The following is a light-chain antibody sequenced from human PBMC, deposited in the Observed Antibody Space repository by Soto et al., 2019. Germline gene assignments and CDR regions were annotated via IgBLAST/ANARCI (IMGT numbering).Light chain of an antibody. V-gene: IGKV3-11*01. CDR3: QQRSNWPPRT. CDR2: DAS. Sequence: VLTQTKATLPLSSGERATLSCMAPQSVRTDFARFQQKPGQAPWLLSYDASSRATGIPARFSGSGSGTDFTLTISSREPEDFAVYFCQQRSNWPPRTFGGGTKVGIK. CDR1: QSVRTD. J-gene: IGKJ4*02.